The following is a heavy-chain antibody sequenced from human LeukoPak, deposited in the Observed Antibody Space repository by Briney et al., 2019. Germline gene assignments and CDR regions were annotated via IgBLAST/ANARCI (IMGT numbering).Heavy chain of an antibody. D-gene: IGHD6-13*01. CDR2: IGGSGGST. J-gene: IGHJ4*02. Sequence: GGSLRLSCAASGFTFSSYAMSWVRQAPGKGLEWVSAIGGSGGSTYYADSVKGRFTISRDNSKNTLYLQMNSLRAEDTAVYYCAKDSSSWYGPGGFDYWGQGTLVTVSS. CDR3: AKDSSSWYGPGGFDY. V-gene: IGHV3-23*01. CDR1: GFTFSSYA.